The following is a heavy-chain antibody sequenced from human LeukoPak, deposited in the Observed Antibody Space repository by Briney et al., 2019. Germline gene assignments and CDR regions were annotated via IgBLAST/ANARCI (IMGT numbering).Heavy chain of an antibody. CDR3: AKGRDSSGYGWFDP. D-gene: IGHD3-22*01. CDR2: INSDGSGT. Sequence: PGGSLRLSCAASGFTFSSSWMHWVRQGPGKGLVWVSRINSDGSGTNYADSVKGRFTISRDNSKNTLYLQMNSLRAEDTAVYYCAKGRDSSGYGWFDPWGQGTLVTVSS. J-gene: IGHJ5*02. V-gene: IGHV3-74*01. CDR1: GFTFSSSW.